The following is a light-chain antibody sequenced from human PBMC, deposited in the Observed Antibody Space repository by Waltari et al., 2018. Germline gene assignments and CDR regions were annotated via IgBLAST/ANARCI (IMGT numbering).Light chain of an antibody. V-gene: IGKV3-20*01. J-gene: IGKJ1*01. CDR2: GAS. Sequence: VLTQSPGTLSLSPGERATLSCRASQSLTKRYLAWYQQKPGQAPRLLIYGASSRATGIPDRFSGSGSGTDFSLTISRLEPEDFAVYYCQKYDRLPATFGQGTKVEIK. CDR3: QKYDRLPAT. CDR1: QSLTKRY.